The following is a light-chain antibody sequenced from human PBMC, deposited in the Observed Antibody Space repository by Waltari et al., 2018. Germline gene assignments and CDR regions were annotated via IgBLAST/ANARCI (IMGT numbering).Light chain of an antibody. Sequence: HSALTQPASVSGSPGQSITISCTGTSSDVGSYNLVSWYQQHPGNPPKSMIYEDTKRPSGASNRFSGSKSANTASLTISGLQAEDEADYYCFSYAGSGIYVFGTGTKVTV. CDR1: SSDVGSYNL. V-gene: IGLV2-23*01. J-gene: IGLJ1*01. CDR2: EDT. CDR3: FSYAGSGIYV.